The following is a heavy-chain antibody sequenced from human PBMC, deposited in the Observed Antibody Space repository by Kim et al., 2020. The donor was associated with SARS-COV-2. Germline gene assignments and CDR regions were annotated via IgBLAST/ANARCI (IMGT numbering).Heavy chain of an antibody. V-gene: IGHV3-23*01. D-gene: IGHD2-21*01. CDR1: GFTFSSYA. CDR2: ISDSGDRT. J-gene: IGHJ6*02. Sequence: GGSLRLSCSASGFTFSSYAMYWVRQAPGKGLEWVSAISDSGDRTYYADSVKGRFTISRDNSKNTLYLQMNSLRADDTAVYYCAKIPRPVIVSYGMDVGRQGTTVTVSS. CDR3: AKIPRPVIVSYGMDV.